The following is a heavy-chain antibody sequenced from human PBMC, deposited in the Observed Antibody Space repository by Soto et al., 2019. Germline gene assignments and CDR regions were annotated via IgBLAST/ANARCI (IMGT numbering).Heavy chain of an antibody. J-gene: IGHJ4*02. CDR3: AKATRGGAATLIPDY. Sequence: EVQLLESGGGLVQPGGSLRLCCAAAGFTFSIYAMSWVRQAPGKGLEWVLAISGSGGSTYYADSVKGRFTISRDNSKNTLYLQMNSLRADDTAVYYCAKATRGGAATLIPDYRGQGTLVTVSS. CDR2: ISGSGGST. CDR1: GFTFSIYA. D-gene: IGHD6-13*01. V-gene: IGHV3-23*01.